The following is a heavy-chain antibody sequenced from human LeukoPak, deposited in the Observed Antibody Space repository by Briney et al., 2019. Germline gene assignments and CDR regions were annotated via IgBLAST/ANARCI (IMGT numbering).Heavy chain of an antibody. CDR3: ARQGAPITGTAIDY. D-gene: IGHD1-7*01. V-gene: IGHV4-34*01. Sequence: SETLSLTCAVYGGSFSGYYWSWIRQPPGKGLEWIGEINHSGSTNYNPSLKSRVTISVDTSKNQFSLKLSSVTAADTAVYYCARQGAPITGTAIDYWGQGTLVTVSS. CDR2: INHSGST. J-gene: IGHJ4*02. CDR1: GGSFSGYY.